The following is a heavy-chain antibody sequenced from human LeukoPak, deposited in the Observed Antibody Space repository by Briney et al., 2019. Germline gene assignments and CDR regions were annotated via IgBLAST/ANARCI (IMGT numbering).Heavy chain of an antibody. CDR1: SGCTISYY. Sequence: PGESLKIPCSAASGCTISYYIRRLVQMPGKGLERMGSIYPGDSDTRYSPSFQGQVTISADKSISTAYLQRSSLKASDTAMYYCALKHGYTDSWGTFDNWGQGTLVSVSS. D-gene: IGHD3-16*01. CDR2: IYPGDSDT. CDR3: ALKHGYTDSWGTFDN. V-gene: IGHV5-51*01. J-gene: IGHJ4*02.